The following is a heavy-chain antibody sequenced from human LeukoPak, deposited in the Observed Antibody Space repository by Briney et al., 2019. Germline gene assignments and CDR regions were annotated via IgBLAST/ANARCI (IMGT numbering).Heavy chain of an antibody. CDR3: AKVWADYDFWSAYYWYFDL. J-gene: IGHJ2*01. V-gene: IGHV3-23*01. D-gene: IGHD3-3*01. Sequence: GGSLRLSCAASGFTFSSYAMSWVRQAPGKGLEWVSAVSGNGAGTFYTDSVKGRFTISRDNSRHTLYLQMDSLRAEDTAVYYCAKVWADYDFWSAYYWYFDLWGRGTLVTVSS. CDR1: GFTFSSYA. CDR2: VSGNGAGT.